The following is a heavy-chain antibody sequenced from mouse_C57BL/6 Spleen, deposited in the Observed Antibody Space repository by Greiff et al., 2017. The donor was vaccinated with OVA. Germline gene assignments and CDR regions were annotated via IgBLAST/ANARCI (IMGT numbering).Heavy chain of an antibody. CDR3: ASPLYD. V-gene: IGHV1-26*01. CDR2: INPNNGGT. D-gene: IGHD1-1*01. J-gene: IGHJ2*01. CDR1: GYTFTDYY. Sequence: VQLQQSGPELVKPGASVKISCKASGYTFTDYYMNWVKQSHGKSLEWIGDINPNNGGTSYNQKFKGKATLTVDKSSSTAYMELRSLTSEDSAVYYCASPLYDWGQGTTLTVSS.